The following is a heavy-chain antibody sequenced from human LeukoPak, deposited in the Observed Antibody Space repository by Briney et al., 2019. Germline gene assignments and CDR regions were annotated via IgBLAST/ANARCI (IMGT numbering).Heavy chain of an antibody. Sequence: GGSLRLSCAASGFTFSDYAMHWVRQAPGKGLEGVAVISYDGTKKYFADSVKGRFTISRDNSQNTLYLKMNSLRAEDTAVYYCARQTRLHIRPLDYWGQGTLVTVSS. D-gene: IGHD4-11*01. CDR2: ISYDGTKK. CDR3: ARQTRLHIRPLDY. CDR1: GFTFSDYA. V-gene: IGHV3-30-3*01. J-gene: IGHJ4*02.